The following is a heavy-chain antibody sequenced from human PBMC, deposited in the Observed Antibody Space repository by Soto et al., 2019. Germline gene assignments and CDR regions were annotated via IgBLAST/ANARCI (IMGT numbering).Heavy chain of an antibody. CDR2: INENGGRT. J-gene: IGHJ4*02. CDR3: ATRGGDS. CDR1: GFTFTNYG. V-gene: IGHV3-23*01. D-gene: IGHD6-25*01. Sequence: EAQLLESGGGFIQPGESLRLSCAASGFTFTNYGMSWVRQAPGKGLKWVSTINENGGRTYYADSVKGRLTISRANSKNTLYLQMNSLRAEDTAVYYCATRGGDSWGQGTLVTVTS.